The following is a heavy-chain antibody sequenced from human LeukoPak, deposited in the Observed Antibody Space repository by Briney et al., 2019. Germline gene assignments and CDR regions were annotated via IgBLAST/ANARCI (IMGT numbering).Heavy chain of an antibody. Sequence: GGSLRLSCTASGFTFGDYAMSWFRQAPGKGLEWVGFIRSQTYGGTTEYAASVKGRFTIPRDDSKSIAYLQMNSLRAEDTAVYYCAKDEGGYSSSSNTQEYNWFDPWGQGTLVTVSS. CDR2: IRSQTYGGTT. CDR1: GFTFGDYA. V-gene: IGHV3-49*03. J-gene: IGHJ5*02. CDR3: AKDEGGYSSSSNTQEYNWFDP. D-gene: IGHD6-6*01.